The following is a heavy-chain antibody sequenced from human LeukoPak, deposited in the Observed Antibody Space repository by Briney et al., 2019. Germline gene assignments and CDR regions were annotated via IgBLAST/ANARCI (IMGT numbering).Heavy chain of an antibody. CDR3: ARGTSFGYDR. V-gene: IGHV1-2*02. CDR2: INAIVGDQ. J-gene: IGHJ5*02. D-gene: IGHD3-22*01. Sequence: AAVMVSCKTSGYTFTDHHLRWGRQAPGQGVEWMGWINAIVGDQLYGQRFQDRITITRDTSITTAYMGLSRLTSDDTAMYYCARGTSFGYDRSSERTLVTVSS. CDR1: GYTFTDHH.